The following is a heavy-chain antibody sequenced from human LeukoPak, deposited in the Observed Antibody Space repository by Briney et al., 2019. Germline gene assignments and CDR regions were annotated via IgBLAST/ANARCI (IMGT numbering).Heavy chain of an antibody. J-gene: IGHJ4*02. CDR2: ISYTGTI. CDR1: GFTFSSYS. CDR3: TRDPRALDY. Sequence: GGSLRLSCAASGFTFSSYSMNWVRQAPGKGLEWVSYISYTGTIYYADSVKGRFTISRDNAKNSLYLHMNNLRAEDTAVYYCTRDPRALDYWGQGTLVTVSS. V-gene: IGHV3-48*01.